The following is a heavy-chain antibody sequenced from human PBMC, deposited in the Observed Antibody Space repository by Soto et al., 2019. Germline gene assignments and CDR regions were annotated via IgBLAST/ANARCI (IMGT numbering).Heavy chain of an antibody. CDR2: IDPSDSYT. J-gene: IGHJ6*02. CDR3: ARLKRYFDWLPQRVYYYGMDV. V-gene: IGHV5-10-1*01. D-gene: IGHD3-9*01. CDR1: GYSFTSYW. Sequence: GESLKISCKGSGYSFTSYWISWVRQMPGKGLEWMGRIDPSDSYTNYSPSFQGHVTISADKSISTAYLQWSSLKASDTAMYYCARLKRYFDWLPQRVYYYGMDVWGQGTTVTVSS.